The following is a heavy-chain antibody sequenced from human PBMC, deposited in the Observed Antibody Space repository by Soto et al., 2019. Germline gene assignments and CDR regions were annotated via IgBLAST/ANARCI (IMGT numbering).Heavy chain of an antibody. J-gene: IGHJ4*02. CDR1: GYTFTSYD. V-gene: IGHV1-8*01. D-gene: IGHD2-15*01. Sequence: GASVKVSCKASGYTFTSYDINWVRQATGQGLEWMGWMNPNSGNTGYAQKFQGRVTMTRNTSISTAYMELSSLRSEDTAVYYCARVPDLYCSGGSCYSGFDYWGQGTLVTVSS. CDR2: MNPNSGNT. CDR3: ARVPDLYCSGGSCYSGFDY.